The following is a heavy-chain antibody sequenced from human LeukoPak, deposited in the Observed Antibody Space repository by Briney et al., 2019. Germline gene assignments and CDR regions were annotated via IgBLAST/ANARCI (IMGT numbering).Heavy chain of an antibody. V-gene: IGHV3-9*01. CDR2: ISWNSGSI. CDR3: AKGYFGSGIDYNLDY. J-gene: IGHJ4*02. CDR1: GFTFDDYA. Sequence: GGSLRLSCAASGFTFDDYAMHWVRQAPGKGLEWVSGISWNSGSIGYADSVKGRFTISRDNSKNTLYLQMNSLSAEDTAVYYCAKGYFGSGIDYNLDYWGRGTLVTVSS. D-gene: IGHD3-10*01.